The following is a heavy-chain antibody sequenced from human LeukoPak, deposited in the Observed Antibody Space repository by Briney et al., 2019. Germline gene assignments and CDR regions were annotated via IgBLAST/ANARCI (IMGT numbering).Heavy chain of an antibody. CDR3: ARGPSNRHFDY. V-gene: IGHV3-48*02. CDR1: GFTFRSYS. D-gene: IGHD2/OR15-2a*01. J-gene: IGHJ4*02. Sequence: GGSLRLSCAASGFTFRSYSMDWVRQAPGKGLEWVSHISSGSNSINYADSVKGRFTISRDNAKNSLLLQMNSMRDEDTAVYYCARGPSNRHFDYWGQGTLVTVSS. CDR2: ISSGSNSI.